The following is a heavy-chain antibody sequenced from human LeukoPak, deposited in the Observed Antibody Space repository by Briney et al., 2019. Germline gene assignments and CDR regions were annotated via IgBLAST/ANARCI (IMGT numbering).Heavy chain of an antibody. Sequence: ASVKASCKASGYTFTGYYMHWVRQAPGQGLEWMGWINPNSGGTNYAQKFQGRVTMTRDTSISTAYMELSRLRSDDTAVYYCARDEVLPHTMIVVEGCFDIWGQGTMVTVSS. D-gene: IGHD3-22*01. CDR1: GYTFTGYY. CDR2: INPNSGGT. CDR3: ARDEVLPHTMIVVEGCFDI. J-gene: IGHJ3*02. V-gene: IGHV1-2*02.